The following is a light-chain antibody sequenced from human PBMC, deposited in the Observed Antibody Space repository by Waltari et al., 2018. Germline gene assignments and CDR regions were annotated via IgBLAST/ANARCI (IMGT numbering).Light chain of an antibody. CDR1: QAISIY. CDR2: AAS. J-gene: IGKJ4*01. V-gene: IGKV1-39*01. Sequence: DIQMTQSPSSLSASVGDRVIITCRARQAISIYLNCYQQKPGKAPNLLIYAASTLQRGIPSRFSGSGSGTHFTLTISSLQPEDFATYYCQHRYTTPLTFGGGTKVEI. CDR3: QHRYTTPLT.